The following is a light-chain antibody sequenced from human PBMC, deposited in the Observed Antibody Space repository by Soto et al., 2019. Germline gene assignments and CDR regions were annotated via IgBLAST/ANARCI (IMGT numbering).Light chain of an antibody. CDR1: QSLANSF. Sequence: ETVLTQSPGTLSLSPGERATLSCRASQSLANSFIAWYQQKPGQALRLRIYDTSSRASGIPDRLSGSGCGTDFILTISWRVTEEFGVFYCQQYGTSEIIFGQGTRLEI. V-gene: IGKV3-20*01. J-gene: IGKJ5*01. CDR3: QQYGTSEII. CDR2: DTS.